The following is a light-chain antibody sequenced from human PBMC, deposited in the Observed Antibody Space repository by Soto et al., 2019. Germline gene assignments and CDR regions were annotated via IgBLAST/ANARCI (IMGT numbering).Light chain of an antibody. CDR1: QSISNN. V-gene: IGKV3-15*01. CDR2: DAS. CDR3: QQYNNWPRT. Sequence: VMTQSPATLSVSPGESATLSCRASQSISNNLAWYQQKPGQAPRLLMYDASTRATGIPDRFSGSGSGAESTLTISSLQSEDLAVYYCQQYNNWPRTFGQGTKV. J-gene: IGKJ1*01.